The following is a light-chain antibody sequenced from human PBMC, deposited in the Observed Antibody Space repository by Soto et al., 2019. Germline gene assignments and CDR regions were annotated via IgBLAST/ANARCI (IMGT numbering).Light chain of an antibody. CDR2: EVS. Sequence: QSVLTQPRSVSGSPGQSVTISCTGTSSDVGGYNYVSWYQQHPGKAPNLMIYEVSNRPSGVSKRFSGSKSGNTASLTISGLQAEDEADYYCSSYTSSTTLYVFGTGTKLTVL. V-gene: IGLV2-14*01. CDR3: SSYTSSTTLYV. J-gene: IGLJ1*01. CDR1: SSDVGGYNY.